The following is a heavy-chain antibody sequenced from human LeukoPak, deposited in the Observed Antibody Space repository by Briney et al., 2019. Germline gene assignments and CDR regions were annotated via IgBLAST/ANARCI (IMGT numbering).Heavy chain of an antibody. V-gene: IGHV3-23*01. D-gene: IGHD3-10*01. CDR2: ISGSGGST. J-gene: IGHJ4*02. CDR3: TKWLGGWFLSSMYYFDY. Sequence: GGSLRLSCAASGFTFSSYAMSWVRQAPGKGLEWVSAISGSGGSTYYADSVKGRFTISRDNSKNTLYLQMNSLRAEDTAVYYCTKWLGGWFLSSMYYFDYWGQGTLVTVSS. CDR1: GFTFSSYA.